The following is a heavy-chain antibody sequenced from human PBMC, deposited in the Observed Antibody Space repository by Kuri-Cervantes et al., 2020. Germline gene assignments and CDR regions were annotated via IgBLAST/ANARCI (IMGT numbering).Heavy chain of an antibody. Sequence: ASVKVSCKASGYTFTGYYIHWVRQAPGQGLEWMGCINPNSGGTKYARKFQGRVNMTRDTSITTPYMELSRLRSDDTAVYYCARHHSGTYYNGFDYWGQGTLVTVSS. CDR2: INPNSGGT. V-gene: IGHV1-2*02. D-gene: IGHD3-10*01. CDR3: ARHHSGTYYNGFDY. CDR1: GYTFTGYY. J-gene: IGHJ4*02.